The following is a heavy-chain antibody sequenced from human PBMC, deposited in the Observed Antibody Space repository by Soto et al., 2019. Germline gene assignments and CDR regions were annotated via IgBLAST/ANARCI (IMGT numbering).Heavy chain of an antibody. CDR1: GGSIGSSSDY. J-gene: IGHJ5*02. Sequence: SETLSLTCTVPGGSIGSSSDYWGWIRQPPGKGLEWIGSIYHSGSTYYNPSLKSRVTISVDTSKNQFSLKLSSVTAADTAVYYCARAGGSYYWFDPWGQGTLVTVSS. V-gene: IGHV4-39*07. D-gene: IGHD1-26*01. CDR3: ARAGGSYYWFDP. CDR2: IYHSGST.